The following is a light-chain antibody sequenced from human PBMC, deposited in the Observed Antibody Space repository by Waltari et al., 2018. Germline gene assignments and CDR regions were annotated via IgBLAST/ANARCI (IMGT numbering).Light chain of an antibody. V-gene: IGKV1-39*01. CDR2: TAS. CDR3: QQSYSALGYT. Sequence: DIQMTQSPSSLSASVRDTVTITCRAAESIGSYLSWYQQKPGKAPKLLIYTASSLETGVPSRFSGSGSGTDVTLTISSLQPEDAATYYCQQSYSALGYTYGQWTKLEIK. CDR1: ESIGSY. J-gene: IGKJ2*01.